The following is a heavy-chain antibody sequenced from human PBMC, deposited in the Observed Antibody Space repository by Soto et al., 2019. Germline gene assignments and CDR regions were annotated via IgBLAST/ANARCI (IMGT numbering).Heavy chain of an antibody. D-gene: IGHD1-26*01. J-gene: IGHJ3*01. CDR1: GYTFINYG. V-gene: IGHV1-18*01. Sequence: QVQLVQSGAEVKKPGASVRVSCKTSGYTFINYGITWVRQAPGQGLEWMGWLSGYNGDTSSSEKLQDRFTMTTDTSTNTVYMDLRSLTSDDTAVYYCARWSAIVGGAEALDVWGQGTMVIVSS. CDR2: LSGYNGDT. CDR3: ARWSAIVGGAEALDV.